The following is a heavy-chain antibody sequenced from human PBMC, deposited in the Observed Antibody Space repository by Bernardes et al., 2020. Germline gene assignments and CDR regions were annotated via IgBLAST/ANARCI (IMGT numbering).Heavy chain of an antibody. CDR3: AKDGLAYCGGDCYAYFDY. CDR2: ISGSGGST. CDR1: GFTFSSYA. J-gene: IGHJ4*02. Sequence: GGSLRLSCAASGFTFSSYAMSWVRQAPGKGLEWVSAISGSGGSTYYADSVKGRFTISRDNSKNTLYLQMNSLRAEDTAVYYCAKDGLAYCGGDCYAYFDYWGKGTLVTVSS. V-gene: IGHV3-23*01. D-gene: IGHD2-21*02.